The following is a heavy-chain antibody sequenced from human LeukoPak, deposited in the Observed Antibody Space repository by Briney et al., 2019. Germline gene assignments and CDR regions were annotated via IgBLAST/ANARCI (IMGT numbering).Heavy chain of an antibody. J-gene: IGHJ4*02. D-gene: IGHD3-10*01. CDR2: IDYSGST. V-gene: IGHV4-59*01. CDR1: GGSISSYY. Sequence: SETLSLTCTVSGGSISSYYWSWIRQPPGKGLEWIGYIDYSGSTNYNPSLRSRVTISVDRSKNQFSLKLSSVTAADTAVYYCARDRGDVFDYWGQGTLVTVSS. CDR3: ARDRGDVFDY.